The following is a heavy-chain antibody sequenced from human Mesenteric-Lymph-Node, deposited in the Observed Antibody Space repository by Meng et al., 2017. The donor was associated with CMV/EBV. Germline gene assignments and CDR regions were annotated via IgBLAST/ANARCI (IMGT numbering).Heavy chain of an antibody. D-gene: IGHD3-22*01. V-gene: IGHV4-34*01. CDR2: IHHSGRS. Sequence: SETLSLTCDVSGGPFRGYFWSWVRQPPGKGLEWIGEIHHSGRSNYNPSLKSRVTMSADTSKNQFSLELSSVTAADTAVYYCARALNYYDSSGCFDYWGQGTLVTVSS. CDR1: GGPFRGYF. J-gene: IGHJ4*02. CDR3: ARALNYYDSSGCFDY.